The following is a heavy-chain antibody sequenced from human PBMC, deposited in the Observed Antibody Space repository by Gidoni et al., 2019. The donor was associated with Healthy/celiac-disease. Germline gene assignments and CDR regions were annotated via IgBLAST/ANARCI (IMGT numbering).Heavy chain of an antibody. CDR3: AKDRRGDDILTGLLYNDAFDI. CDR1: GFAFSRYA. V-gene: IGHV3-23*01. CDR2: ISGSGGST. J-gene: IGHJ3*02. Sequence: EVQLLESGGGLVQPGGSLRLSCASSGFAFSRYALTRVRQAPGKGLEWGSAISGSGGSTYYADSVKGRFTISRDNSKNTLYLQMNSLRAEDTAVYYCAKDRRGDDILTGLLYNDAFDIWGQGTMVTVSS. D-gene: IGHD3-9*01.